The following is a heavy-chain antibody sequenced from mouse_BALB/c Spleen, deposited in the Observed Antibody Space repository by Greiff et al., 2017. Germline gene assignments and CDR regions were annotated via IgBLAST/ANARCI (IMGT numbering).Heavy chain of an antibody. CDR1: GFAFSSYD. CDR2: ISSGGGST. V-gene: IGHV5-12-1*01. CDR3: ARVPSITTAIDY. J-gene: IGHJ2*01. D-gene: IGHD1-2*01. Sequence: DVHLVESGGGLVKPGGSLKLSCAASGFAFSSYDMSWVRQTPEKRLEWVAYISSGGGSTYYPDTVKGRFTISRDNAKNTLYLQMSSLKSEDTAMYYCARVPSITTAIDYWGQGTTLTVSS.